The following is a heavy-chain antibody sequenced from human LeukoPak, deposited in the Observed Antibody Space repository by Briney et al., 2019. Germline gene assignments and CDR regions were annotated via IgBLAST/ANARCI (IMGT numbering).Heavy chain of an antibody. J-gene: IGHJ4*02. V-gene: IGHV4-34*01. CDR1: GGSFSGYY. Sequence: SETLSLTYAVYGGSFSGYYWSWIRQPPGKGLEWIGEINHSGSTNYNPSLKSRVTISVDTSKNQFSLKLSSVTAADTAVYYCARVSPLSGSYYADYWGQGTLVTVSS. CDR2: INHSGST. D-gene: IGHD1-26*01. CDR3: ARVSPLSGSYYADY.